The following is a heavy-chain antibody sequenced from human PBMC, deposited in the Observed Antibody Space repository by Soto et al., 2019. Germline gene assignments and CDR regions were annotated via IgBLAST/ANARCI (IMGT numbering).Heavy chain of an antibody. J-gene: IGHJ6*02. CDR2: INHSGST. Sequence: SETLSLTCAVYGGSFSGYFWNWVRQPPGKGLEWIGEINHSGSTKYNPSLKSRVTLSVDTSKNQFSLRVFSVTAADTAVYYCARDLSRYYYGMDVWGQGTTVTVSS. CDR1: GGSFSGYF. V-gene: IGHV4-34*01. CDR3: ARDLSRYYYGMDV.